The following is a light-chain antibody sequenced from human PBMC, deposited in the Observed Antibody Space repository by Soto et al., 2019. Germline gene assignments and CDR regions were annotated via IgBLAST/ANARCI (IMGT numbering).Light chain of an antibody. J-gene: IGKJ5*01. CDR1: QSVASTY. V-gene: IGKV3-20*01. CDR3: QQYAGSPT. Sequence: EIVLTQSPGTLSLSPGERATLSCWASQSVASTYLGWYQQKPGQAPRLLLYGAFSRATGIPDRFSGSGSGTDFTLTISRLEPEDFALYYCQQYAGSPTFGQGTRLEIK. CDR2: GAF.